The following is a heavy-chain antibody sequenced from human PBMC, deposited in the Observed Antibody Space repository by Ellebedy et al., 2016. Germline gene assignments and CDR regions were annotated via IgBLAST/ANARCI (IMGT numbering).Heavy chain of an antibody. D-gene: IGHD3-10*01. CDR3: ARVDMVRGLATDYYYGMDV. CDR2: ISWNSASI. Sequence: SLKISXAASGFTFDGYAMQWVRQGPGKGLEWVSGISWNSASIGYADSVKGRFTIFRDNAKNSLYLQMNSLRAEDTAVYYCARVDMVRGLATDYYYGMDVWGQGTTVTVSS. CDR1: GFTFDGYA. V-gene: IGHV3-9*01. J-gene: IGHJ6*02.